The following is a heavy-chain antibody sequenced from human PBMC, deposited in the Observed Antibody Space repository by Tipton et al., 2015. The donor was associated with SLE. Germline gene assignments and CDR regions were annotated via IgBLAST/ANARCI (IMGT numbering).Heavy chain of an antibody. J-gene: IGHJ4*02. V-gene: IGHV4-4*07. D-gene: IGHD6-19*01. CDR3: ASGWATPVADTGGMDS. CDR1: DGSISDYY. Sequence: TLSLTCSVSDGSISDYYWTWIRQPAGEGLEWIGRIYASGSTNYNPSLRSRAAMSVDTSMNQLSLTVNSMTAADAAVYYCASGWATPVADTGGMDSWGQGALVIVSA. CDR2: IYASGST.